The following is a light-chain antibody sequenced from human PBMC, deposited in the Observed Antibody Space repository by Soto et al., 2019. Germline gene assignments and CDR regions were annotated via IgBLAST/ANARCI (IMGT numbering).Light chain of an antibody. V-gene: IGLV2-14*01. CDR3: SSYTSSSRYV. J-gene: IGLJ1*01. Sequence: QSALTQPASVSGSPGQSITISCTGTSSDVGGYNYVSWYQQHPGKVPKLMIYEVSNRPSGVSNRFSDSKSGNTASLTIPGLQAEDEADYYCSSYTSSSRYVFGTGTKLTVL. CDR1: SSDVGGYNY. CDR2: EVS.